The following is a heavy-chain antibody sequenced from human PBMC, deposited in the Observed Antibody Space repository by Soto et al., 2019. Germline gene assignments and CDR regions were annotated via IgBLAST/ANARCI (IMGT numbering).Heavy chain of an antibody. CDR3: ARADIFTGYYVGAFDI. V-gene: IGHV1-2*04. CDR2: INPNSGGT. J-gene: IGHJ3*02. Sequence: QVQLVQSGAEVKKPGASVKVSCKASGYTFTGYYMHWVRQAPGQGLEWMGWINPNSGGTNYAQKFQGWVTMTRDTSISTAYMELSRLRSDDTAVYYCARADIFTGYYVGAFDIWGQGTMVTVSS. CDR1: GYTFTGYY. D-gene: IGHD3-9*01.